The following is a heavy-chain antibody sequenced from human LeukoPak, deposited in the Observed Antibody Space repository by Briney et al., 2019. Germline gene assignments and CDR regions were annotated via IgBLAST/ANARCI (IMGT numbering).Heavy chain of an antibody. CDR3: ARNEYASGIFDY. Sequence: VASVKVSCKASGYTFTSYYMHWVRQAPGQGLEWMGWMTPNSGYTGFAQKFQGRVTMTRDISISTAFLELSSLTSEDTAVYYCARNEYASGIFDYWGQGVLVTVSP. D-gene: IGHD2-2*01. CDR2: MTPNSGYT. CDR1: GYTFTSYY. V-gene: IGHV1-8*02. J-gene: IGHJ4*02.